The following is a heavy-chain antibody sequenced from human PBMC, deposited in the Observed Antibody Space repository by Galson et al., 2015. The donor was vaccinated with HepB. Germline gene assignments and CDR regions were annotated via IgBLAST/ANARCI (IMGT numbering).Heavy chain of an antibody. CDR2: IYYSGST. D-gene: IGHD4-17*01. J-gene: IGHJ5*02. V-gene: IGHV4-59*01. CDR1: GGSISSYY. CDR3: ARDPYIFTVTHVFDR. Sequence: ETLSLTCTVSGGSISSYYWSWIRQPPGKGLEWIGYIYYSGSTNYNPSLKSRVTISVDTSKNQFSLKLTSVTAADTAVYYCARDPYIFTVTHVFDRWGQGTLVTVAS.